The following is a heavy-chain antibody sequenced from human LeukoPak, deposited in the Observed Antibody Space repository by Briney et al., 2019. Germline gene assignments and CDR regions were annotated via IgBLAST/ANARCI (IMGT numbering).Heavy chain of an antibody. CDR1: GFTFSRYG. CDR2: IWHDGSIK. Sequence: GGSLRLSCAASGFTFSRYGMHWVRQAPGKGLEWVAVIWHDGSIKYYADSVKGRFTISKDNSKNTLYLQMNSLRAEDTAVYYCAKADEMNMDYWGQGTLVTVSS. J-gene: IGHJ4*02. V-gene: IGHV3-33*06. CDR3: AKADEMNMDY. D-gene: IGHD2/OR15-2a*01.